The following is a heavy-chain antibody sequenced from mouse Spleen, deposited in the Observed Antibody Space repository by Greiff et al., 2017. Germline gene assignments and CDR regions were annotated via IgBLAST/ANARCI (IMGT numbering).Heavy chain of an antibody. CDR1: GYTFTDYE. V-gene: IGHV1-15*01. CDR3: TSLRGNWGDY. CDR2: IDPETGGT. Sequence: VQLQQSGAELVRPGASVTLSCKASGYTFTDYEMHWVKQTPVHGLEWIGAIDPETGGTAYNQKFKGKAILTADKSSSTAYMELRSLTSEDSAVYYCTSLRGNWGDYWGQGTTLTVSS. J-gene: IGHJ2*01. D-gene: IGHD4-1*01.